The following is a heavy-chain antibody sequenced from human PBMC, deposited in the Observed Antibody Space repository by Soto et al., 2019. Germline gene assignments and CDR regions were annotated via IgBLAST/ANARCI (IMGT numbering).Heavy chain of an antibody. V-gene: IGHV1-46*03. J-gene: IGHJ4*02. CDR2: INPIGGST. CDR3: ARDPGVVVVATHFDY. Sequence: ASVKVSCKASGGTFSSYAISWVRQAPGQGLEWMGMINPIGGSTSYAQKFQGRVTMTRDTSTSTVYMELSSLRSEDTAVYYCARDPGVVVVATHFDYWGQGTLVTVSS. D-gene: IGHD2-15*01. CDR1: GGTFSSYA.